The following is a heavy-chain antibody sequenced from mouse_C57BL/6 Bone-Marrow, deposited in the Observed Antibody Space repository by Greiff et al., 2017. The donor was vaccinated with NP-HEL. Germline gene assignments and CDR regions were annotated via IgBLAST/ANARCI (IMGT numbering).Heavy chain of an antibody. J-gene: IGHJ2*01. V-gene: IGHV1-64*01. Sequence: QVQLKQPGAELVKPGASVKLSCKASGYTFTSYWMHWVKQRPGQGLEWIGMIHPNSGSTNYNEKFKSKATLTVDKSSSTAYMQLSSLTSEDSAVYYCARKEEDYFDYWGQGTTLTVSS. CDR3: ARKEEDYFDY. CDR2: IHPNSGST. CDR1: GYTFTSYW.